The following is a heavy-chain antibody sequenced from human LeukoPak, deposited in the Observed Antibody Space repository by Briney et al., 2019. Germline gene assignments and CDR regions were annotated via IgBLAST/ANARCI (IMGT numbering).Heavy chain of an antibody. V-gene: IGHV4-59*06. D-gene: IGHD3-10*01. Sequence: PSETLSLTCTVSGGSISSYYWSRIRQPPGKGLEWVGYIYYSGSTYYNPSLKSRVTISVDTSKNQFSLKLSSVTAADTAVYYCARYYYGSGSYYFDYWGQGTLVTVSS. CDR3: ARYYYGSGSYYFDY. CDR2: IYYSGST. J-gene: IGHJ4*02. CDR1: GGSISSYY.